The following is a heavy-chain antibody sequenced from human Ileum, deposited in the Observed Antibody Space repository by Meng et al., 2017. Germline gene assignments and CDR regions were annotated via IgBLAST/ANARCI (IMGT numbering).Heavy chain of an antibody. CDR2: IYYTGST. CDR1: GGSVSSGSYY. V-gene: IGHV4-61*01. J-gene: IGHJ4*02. D-gene: IGHD5-18*01. Sequence: QVQLQESGPGLVRPSETLSLTCTASGGSVSSGSYYWNWIRQPPGKGPEWIAYIYYTGSTNYNPSLKSQVIISADTSKNQFSLKLSSVTAADTAVYYCARAETALDYWGQGTLVTVSS. CDR3: ARAETALDY.